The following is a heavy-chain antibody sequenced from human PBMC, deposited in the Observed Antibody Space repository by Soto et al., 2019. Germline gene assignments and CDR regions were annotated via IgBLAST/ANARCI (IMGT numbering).Heavy chain of an antibody. CDR3: ARGGEGSGWYFPYYFDY. CDR2: ISYDGSNK. V-gene: IGHV3-30-3*01. J-gene: IGHJ4*02. Sequence: QVQLVESGGGVVQPGRSLRLSCAASGFTFSSYAMHWVRQAPGKGLEWVAVISYDGSNKYYADSVKGRFTISRDNSKNTLYLQMNSLRAEDTAVYYCARGGEGSGWYFPYYFDYWGQGTLVTVSS. D-gene: IGHD6-19*01. CDR1: GFTFSSYA.